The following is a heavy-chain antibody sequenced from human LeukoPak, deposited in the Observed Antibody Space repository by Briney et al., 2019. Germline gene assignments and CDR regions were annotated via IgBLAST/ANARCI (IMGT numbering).Heavy chain of an antibody. Sequence: PSETLSLTCTVSGGSVSSNSYYWSWVRQPPGKGLEWIGYIYYSGSTNYNPSLKSRVTMSVDTSKNQFSLTLSSVTAADTAVYYCARDRGPDCSGGRCWDYWGQGTLVTVSS. CDR1: GGSVSSNSYY. CDR3: ARDRGPDCSGGRCWDY. V-gene: IGHV4-61*01. D-gene: IGHD2-15*01. CDR2: IYYSGST. J-gene: IGHJ4*02.